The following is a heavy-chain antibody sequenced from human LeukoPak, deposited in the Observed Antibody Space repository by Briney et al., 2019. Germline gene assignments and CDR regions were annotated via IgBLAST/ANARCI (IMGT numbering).Heavy chain of an antibody. Sequence: GGSLRLSCAASGFTFDDYAMHWVRQAPGKGLEWVSLVSGDGGGTYYADSVKGRFTISRDNSKNSLYLQMNSLRAEDTAVYYCARDENSSHGYWGQGTLVTVSS. V-gene: IGHV3-43*02. CDR2: VSGDGGGT. D-gene: IGHD6-6*01. CDR3: ARDENSSHGY. J-gene: IGHJ4*02. CDR1: GFTFDDYA.